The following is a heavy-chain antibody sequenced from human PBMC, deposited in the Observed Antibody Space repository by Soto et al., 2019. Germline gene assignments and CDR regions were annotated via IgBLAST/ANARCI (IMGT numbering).Heavy chain of an antibody. CDR1: GFTFSSYA. J-gene: IGHJ4*02. V-gene: IGHV3-23*01. Sequence: GGSLRLSCAASGFTFSSYAMSWVRQAPGKGLEWVSAISGSGGSTYYADSVKGRFTISRDNSKNTLYLQMNSLSAEDTAVYYCAKCLRALVLRRIIHFDYWGQGTLVTVSS. CDR2: ISGSGGST. CDR3: AKCLRALVLRRIIHFDY. D-gene: IGHD3-3*01.